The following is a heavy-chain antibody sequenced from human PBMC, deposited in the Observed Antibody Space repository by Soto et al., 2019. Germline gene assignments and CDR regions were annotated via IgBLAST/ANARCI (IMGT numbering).Heavy chain of an antibody. CDR1: GYSFTSYW. V-gene: IGHV5-51*01. CDR2: IYPGDSDT. CDR3: ARIRFVVVTATQSYYYGMDV. Sequence: GESLKISCKGCGYSFTSYWIGWVCQMPGKGLEWMGIIYPGDSDTRYSPSFQGQVTISADKSISTAYLQWSSLKASDTAMYYCARIRFVVVTATQSYYYGMDVWGQGTTVTVSS. J-gene: IGHJ6*02. D-gene: IGHD2-21*02.